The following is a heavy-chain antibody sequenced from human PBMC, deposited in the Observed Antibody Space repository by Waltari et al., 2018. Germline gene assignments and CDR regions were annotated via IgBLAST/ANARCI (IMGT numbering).Heavy chain of an antibody. D-gene: IGHD6-13*01. CDR2: VDPEDGET. CDR1: GYTFHAYA. CDR3: ATGYIKYSSSWFIDY. Sequence: EVQLVQSGAEVKKPGATVRIPCQASGYTFHAYAIHWVQQAPGKGPEWMRRVDPEDGETIYAEKVQGRVTITADTSPDTAYRELSSLRSEYTAVYYCATGYIKYSSSWFIDYWGQGTLVTVSS. V-gene: IGHV1-69-2*01. J-gene: IGHJ4*02.